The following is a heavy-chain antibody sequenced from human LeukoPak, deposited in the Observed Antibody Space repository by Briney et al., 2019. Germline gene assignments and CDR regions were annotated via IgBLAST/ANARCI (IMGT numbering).Heavy chain of an antibody. CDR2: IISKAYGGTT. CDR3: TRDSWASDYYYYMDV. Sequence: GGSLRLSCTASGFTFGDYAMSWVRQAPGKGLEWVGFIISKAYGGTTEYAASVRGRFTISRDDSKSLAYLKMNSLKTEETAVYYCTRDSWASDYYYYMDVWGKGTTVTISS. D-gene: IGHD3-16*01. CDR1: GFTFGDYA. J-gene: IGHJ6*03. V-gene: IGHV3-49*04.